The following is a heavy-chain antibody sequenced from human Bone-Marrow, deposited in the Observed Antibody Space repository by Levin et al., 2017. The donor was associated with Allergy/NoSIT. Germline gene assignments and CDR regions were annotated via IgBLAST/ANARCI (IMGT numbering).Heavy chain of an antibody. J-gene: IGHJ4*02. CDR2: ITGDGTVT. CDR3: GKDRWVGVIDE. Sequence: LGESLKISCAASGFIFNNYAMTWVRQAPGKGLEWVSSITGDGTVTSYADSVKGRFTISRDKSKNTLYLQMNSLRAGDTAVYYCGKDRWVGVIDEWGQGTLVIVSS. V-gene: IGHV3-23*01. CDR1: GFIFNNYA. D-gene: IGHD3-10*01.